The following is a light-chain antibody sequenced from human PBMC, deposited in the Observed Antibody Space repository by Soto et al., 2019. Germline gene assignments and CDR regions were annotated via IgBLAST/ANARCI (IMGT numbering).Light chain of an antibody. Sequence: EIVMTQSPATLSVSPGERATLSCRASQSVSSNLAWYQQKPGQAPRLLIYGASTRATGIPARFSGGGSGTEFTLTISGLQSEDFAVYYCQQYDTSPYTFGQGTKLDIK. V-gene: IGKV3D-15*02. CDR1: QSVSSN. CDR3: QQYDTSPYT. CDR2: GAS. J-gene: IGKJ2*01.